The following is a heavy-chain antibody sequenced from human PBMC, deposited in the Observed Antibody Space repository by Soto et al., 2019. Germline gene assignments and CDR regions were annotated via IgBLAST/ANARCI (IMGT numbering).Heavy chain of an antibody. Sequence: EVQLLESGGGLVQPGGSLRLSCAGTGFTFSSYGMSWVRQAPGKGLEWVSTIRGSAGNANYADSVKGRFTISRDDSTNTVHPQMNSLRPDDTAVYYCAKHLWFGESVFDPWGQGTLVVVSS. CDR2: IRGSAGNA. V-gene: IGHV3-23*01. D-gene: IGHD3-10*01. J-gene: IGHJ5*02. CDR1: GFTFSSYG. CDR3: AKHLWFGESVFDP.